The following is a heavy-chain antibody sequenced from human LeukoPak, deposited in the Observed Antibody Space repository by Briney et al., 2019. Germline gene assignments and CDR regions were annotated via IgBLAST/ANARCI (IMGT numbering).Heavy chain of an antibody. Sequence: PGGSLRLSCAASGFTFNNYWMHWVRQAPGKGLVWVSRSDGSSTSYADSVKGRFTISRDNAKNTRYLQMNSLRAEDTAVYYCAKISSSSWSHFDYWGQGTLVTVSS. CDR1: GFTFNNYW. CDR2: SDGSST. D-gene: IGHD6-13*01. CDR3: AKISSSSWSHFDY. J-gene: IGHJ4*02. V-gene: IGHV3-74*01.